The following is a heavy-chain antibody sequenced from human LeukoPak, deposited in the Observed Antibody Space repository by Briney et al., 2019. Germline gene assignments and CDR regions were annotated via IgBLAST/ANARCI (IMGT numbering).Heavy chain of an antibody. D-gene: IGHD4-17*01. CDR1: GFTFSSYA. Sequence: GGSLRLSCAASGFTFSSYAMSWVRQAPGKGLEWVSAISGSGGSTYNADSVKGRFTISRDNSKNTLYLRMNSLRAEDTAVYYCAKTTVFYFDYWGQGTLVTVSS. CDR3: AKTTVFYFDY. CDR2: ISGSGGST. J-gene: IGHJ4*02. V-gene: IGHV3-23*01.